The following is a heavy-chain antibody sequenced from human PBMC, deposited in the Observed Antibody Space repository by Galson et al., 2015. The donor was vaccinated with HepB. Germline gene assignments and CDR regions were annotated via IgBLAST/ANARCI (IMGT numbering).Heavy chain of an antibody. Sequence: SLRLSCAASGFTVTNNYMSWVRQAPTKGLEWVSGIYSGSRTSYADSVKGRFSISRDNSKNTMYLQMNSLRAEDTAVYYCARVGDYGISVAMDVWGQGTTVTVSS. J-gene: IGHJ6*01. CDR1: GFTVTNNY. D-gene: IGHD4-17*01. V-gene: IGHV3-66*01. CDR2: IYSGSRT. CDR3: ARVGDYGISVAMDV.